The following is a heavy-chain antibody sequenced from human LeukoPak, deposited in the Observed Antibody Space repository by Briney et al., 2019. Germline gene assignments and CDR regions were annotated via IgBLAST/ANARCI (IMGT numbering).Heavy chain of an antibody. D-gene: IGHD2-15*01. V-gene: IGHV3-48*01. J-gene: IGHJ4*02. CDR2: ISSSSSAI. CDR3: AQKGGTDH. CDR1: GFTFSSYS. Sequence: PGGSLRLSCAASGFTFSSYSMNWVRQAPGKGLEWISYISSSSSAIYYADSVKGRFTISRDNAKNSLYLQMSSLRAEDTAVYYCAQKGGTDHWGQGTLVTVSS.